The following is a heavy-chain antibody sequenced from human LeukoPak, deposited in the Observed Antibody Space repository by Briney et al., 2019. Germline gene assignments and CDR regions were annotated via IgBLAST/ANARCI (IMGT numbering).Heavy chain of an antibody. V-gene: IGHV4-39*07. Sequence: SETLSLTCTVSGGSISSSSYYWGWIRQPPGKGLEWIGSIYYSGSTYYNPSLKSRVTISVDTSKNQFSLKLSSVTAADTAVYYCARDPAHRPLPSLDYWGQGTLVTVSS. J-gene: IGHJ4*02. D-gene: IGHD6-6*01. CDR3: ARDPAHRPLPSLDY. CDR1: GGSISSSSYY. CDR2: IYYSGST.